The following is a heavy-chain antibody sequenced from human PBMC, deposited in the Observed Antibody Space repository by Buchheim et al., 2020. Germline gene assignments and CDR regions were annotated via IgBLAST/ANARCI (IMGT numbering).Heavy chain of an antibody. CDR1: GGSFSGYY. CDR3: AKGEYYDSSGYPY. D-gene: IGHD3-22*01. CDR2: INHSGST. V-gene: IGHV4-34*01. Sequence: QVQLQQWGAGLLKPSETLSLTCAVYGGSFSGYYWSWIRQPPGKGLEWIGEINHSGSTNYNPSLKSRVTISVDTSKNQFSLKLSSVTAADTAVYYCAKGEYYDSSGYPYWGQGTL. J-gene: IGHJ4*02.